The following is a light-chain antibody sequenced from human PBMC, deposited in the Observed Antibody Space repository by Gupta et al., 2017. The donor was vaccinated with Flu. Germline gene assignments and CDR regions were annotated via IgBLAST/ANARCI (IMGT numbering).Light chain of an antibody. J-gene: IGKJ1*01. Sequence: GDTVTITCRASQGISAWLAWYQQKPGKAPKLLMSAASSLESGVPTRFSGSGSGTDFTLTISRLQPEAFATYYCQRTDNFPWTFGQGTKVEI. CDR3: QRTDNFPWT. CDR1: QGISAW. CDR2: AAS. V-gene: IGKV1-12*01.